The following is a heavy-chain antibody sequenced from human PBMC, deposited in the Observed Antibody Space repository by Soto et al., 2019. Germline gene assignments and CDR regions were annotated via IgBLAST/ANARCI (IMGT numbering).Heavy chain of an antibody. V-gene: IGHV5-51*01. Sequence: XESLKISCKVSGDSFTGFWIGWVRQMPGKGLEWLGSIYPRDSDTRYSPSFQGQVTISADKALSTAYLQWNSLQASDTAIYYCARQHPLDSRVWYTWGQGSLVTVSS. J-gene: IGHJ4*02. CDR3: ARQHPLDSRVWYT. CDR1: GDSFTGFW. D-gene: IGHD6-19*01. CDR2: IYPRDSDT.